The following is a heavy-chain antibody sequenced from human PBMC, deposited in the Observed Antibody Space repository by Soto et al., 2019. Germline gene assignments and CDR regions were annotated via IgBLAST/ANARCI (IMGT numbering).Heavy chain of an antibody. V-gene: IGHV4-4*07. CDR1: GGSISGHY. CDR2: LETSGST. D-gene: IGHD2-15*01. Sequence: QVQLQESGPGLVKPSETLSLTCTVSGGSISGHYWNWIRQPAGKGLEWIGRLETSGSTNYNPSLKSRVTMSVDTSKHQFSLRLSSVTAADTAVYYCTREGRYCSGASCYTDAFDIWGQGTLVTVSS. J-gene: IGHJ3*02. CDR3: TREGRYCSGASCYTDAFDI.